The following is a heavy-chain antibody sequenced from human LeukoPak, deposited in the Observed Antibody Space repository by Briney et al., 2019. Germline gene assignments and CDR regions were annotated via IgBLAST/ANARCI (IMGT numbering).Heavy chain of an antibody. V-gene: IGHV3-7*03. CDR1: GFAFSNYW. J-gene: IGHJ4*02. Sequence: PGGSLRLSCAASGFAFSNYWMTWVRQAPGKGLEWVANIKQDGSDKYHVDSVRGRFAISRDNAKSSLFLQMNSLRAEDTAVYYCARDSGWFRFDYWGQGTLVTVSS. D-gene: IGHD6-13*01. CDR3: ARDSGWFRFDY. CDR2: IKQDGSDK.